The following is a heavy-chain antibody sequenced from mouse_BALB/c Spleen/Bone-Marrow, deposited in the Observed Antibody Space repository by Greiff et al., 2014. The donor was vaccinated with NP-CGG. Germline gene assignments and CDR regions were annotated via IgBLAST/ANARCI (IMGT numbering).Heavy chain of an antibody. CDR3: AREGYGNSYCFDY. V-gene: IGHV1-84*02. J-gene: IGHJ2*01. D-gene: IGHD2-10*02. Sequence: SGPELVKPGASAKISCKASGYTFTDYYINWVKQKPGQGLEWIGWIYPGSGNTKCNEKFKGKATLTVDTSSSTAYMQLSSLTSEDTAVYFCAREGYGNSYCFDYWGQGTTLTVSS. CDR1: GYTFTDYY. CDR2: IYPGSGNT.